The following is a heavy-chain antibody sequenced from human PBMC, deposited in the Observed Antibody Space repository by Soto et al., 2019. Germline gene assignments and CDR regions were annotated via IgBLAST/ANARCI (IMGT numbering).Heavy chain of an antibody. CDR3: ARETVYAHNYYLDY. Sequence: SETLSLTCTVSGGSISSGDYYWSWMRQAPGKGLEWIGCIYYSGSTYYNPSLKSRVTISVDTYKNQFSLKLSSVTAADTALYYCARETVYAHNYYLDYWGQGTMVTVSS. CDR1: GGSISSGDYY. V-gene: IGHV4-30-4*01. J-gene: IGHJ4*01. D-gene: IGHD2-8*01. CDR2: IYYSGST.